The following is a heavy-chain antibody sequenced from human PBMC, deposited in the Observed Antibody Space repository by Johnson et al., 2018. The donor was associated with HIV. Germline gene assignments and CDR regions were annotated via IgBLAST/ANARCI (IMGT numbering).Heavy chain of an antibody. CDR1: GFTVSSNY. CDR3: ARTGVLGAFDI. J-gene: IGHJ3*02. V-gene: IGHV3-53*01. D-gene: IGHD2-8*02. Sequence: VQLVESGGGLIQPGGSLRLSCAASGFTVSSNYMSWVRQAPGKGLEWVSVIDTAGDTYYAGSVKGRFTISRENANNSLYLQMNSLRAGDTAVYYCARTGVLGAFDIWGQGTMVTVSS. CDR2: IDTAGDT.